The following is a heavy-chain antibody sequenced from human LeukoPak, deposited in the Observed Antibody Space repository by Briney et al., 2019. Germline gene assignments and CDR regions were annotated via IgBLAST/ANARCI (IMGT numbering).Heavy chain of an antibody. D-gene: IGHD5-24*01. CDR1: GESLNYYY. Sequence: SETLSLTCAVYGESLNYYYWSWIRQSPEKGLEWIGEVFDGKTTNYNPSLKSRVTISAVTSSNQFSLNLKSVTAADTAVYYCASGAWATRLHSWDQGTLVIVSS. CDR2: VFDGKTT. CDR3: ASGAWATRLHS. J-gene: IGHJ4*02. V-gene: IGHV4-34*12.